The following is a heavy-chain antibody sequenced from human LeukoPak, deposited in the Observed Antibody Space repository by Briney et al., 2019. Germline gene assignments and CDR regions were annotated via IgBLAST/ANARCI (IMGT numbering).Heavy chain of an antibody. Sequence: GGSLRLSCAASGFTFSSYAMSWVRQAPGKGLEWVSVISGSGVSTYYADSVKGRFTISRDNSKNTLFLRMNGLRAEDTAVYYCAREVYGGIDYWGQGTLVTVSS. CDR3: AREVYGGIDY. D-gene: IGHD4-23*01. V-gene: IGHV3-23*01. J-gene: IGHJ4*02. CDR1: GFTFSSYA. CDR2: ISGSGVST.